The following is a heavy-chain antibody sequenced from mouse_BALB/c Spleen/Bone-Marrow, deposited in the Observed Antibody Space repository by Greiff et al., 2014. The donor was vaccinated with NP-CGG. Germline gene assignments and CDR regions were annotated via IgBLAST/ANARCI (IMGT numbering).Heavy chain of an antibody. CDR1: GFSLTTYG. CDR3: ARFYFDYDGAWFAY. J-gene: IGHJ3*01. V-gene: IGHV2-9*02. CDR2: IWSGGNT. D-gene: IGHD2-4*01. Sequence: VKVEESGPGLVAPSQSLSITCTVSGFSLTTYGVHWVRQPPGKGLEWLGVIWSGGNTNFNSALMSRLSISKDNSKSQVYLKVNSLQTDDTAMYYCARFYFDYDGAWFAYWGQGTLFPVSA.